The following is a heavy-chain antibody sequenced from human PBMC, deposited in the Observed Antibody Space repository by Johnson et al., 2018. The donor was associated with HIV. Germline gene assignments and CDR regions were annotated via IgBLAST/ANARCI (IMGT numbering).Heavy chain of an antibody. CDR2: INSDGSST. V-gene: IGHV3-74*01. Sequence: EKLVESGGGVVQPGKSLTLSCVASGLSFSNFGIHWVSRINSDGSSTSYADSVKGRFTISRDNAKNTLYLQMDSLGAEDTAVYYCARVQLLADDVFNIWGQGTMVTVSS. D-gene: IGHD3-10*01. CDR3: ARVQLLADDVFNI. CDR1: GLSFSNFG. J-gene: IGHJ3*02.